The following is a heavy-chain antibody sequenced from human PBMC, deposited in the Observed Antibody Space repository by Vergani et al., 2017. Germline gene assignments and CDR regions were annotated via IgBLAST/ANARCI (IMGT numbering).Heavy chain of an antibody. Sequence: QVQLQESGPGLVKPSETLTLTCDVSDSSIMTNPYWGWFRQSPGKGLEWIGCIHHSGDTHYKSSLKSRVSISIVSSSKFSLSLTSVTAADTSIYCCARHRGSGGFFPSSYFYGMDVWGHGTTVTVSS. D-gene: IGHD3-10*01. J-gene: IGHJ6*02. CDR3: ARHRGSGGFFPSSYFYGMDV. CDR1: DSSIMTNPY. CDR2: IHHSGDT. V-gene: IGHV4-38-2*01.